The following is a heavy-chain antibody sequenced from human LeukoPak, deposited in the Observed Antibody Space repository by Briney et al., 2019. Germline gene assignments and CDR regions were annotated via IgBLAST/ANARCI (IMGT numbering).Heavy chain of an antibody. J-gene: IGHJ5*02. Sequence: PSETLSLTCAVYGGSFSGYYWSWIRQPPGKGLEWIGEINHSGSTNYNPSLKSRVTISVDTSKDQFSLKLSSVTAADTAVYYCARGPYIVVVPAAYRCPGGYNWFDPWGQGTLVTVSS. V-gene: IGHV4-34*01. D-gene: IGHD2-2*01. CDR2: INHSGST. CDR3: ARGPYIVVVPAAYRCPGGYNWFDP. CDR1: GGSFSGYY.